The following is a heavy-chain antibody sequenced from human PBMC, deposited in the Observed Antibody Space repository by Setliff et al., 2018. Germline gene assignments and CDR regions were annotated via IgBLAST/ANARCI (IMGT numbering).Heavy chain of an antibody. Sequence: SETLSLTCTVSGGSISSGGYYWSWIRQHPGKGLEWIGYIYYSGSTYYNPSLKSRVTISVDTSKNQFSLKLSSVTAADTAVYYCARQVSHYDFWSGYYGYYYYCMDVWGKGTTVT. D-gene: IGHD3-3*01. J-gene: IGHJ6*03. V-gene: IGHV4-31*03. CDR2: IYYSGST. CDR1: GGSISSGGYY. CDR3: ARQVSHYDFWSGYYGYYYYCMDV.